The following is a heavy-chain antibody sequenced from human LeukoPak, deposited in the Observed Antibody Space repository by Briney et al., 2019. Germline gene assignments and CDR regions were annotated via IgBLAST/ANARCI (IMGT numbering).Heavy chain of an antibody. CDR1: GLIFSSYG. V-gene: IGHV3-30*18. CDR2: ISYDGSNQ. J-gene: IGHJ4*02. Sequence: GGSLRLSCAASGLIFSSYGMYWVSQAPGKGLEWVGIISYDGSNQFYADSVKGRFTISRDNSKNTLYLQMNNLRPEDTAVYYCAKDVEGWGQGTLVTVSA. CDR3: AKDVEG.